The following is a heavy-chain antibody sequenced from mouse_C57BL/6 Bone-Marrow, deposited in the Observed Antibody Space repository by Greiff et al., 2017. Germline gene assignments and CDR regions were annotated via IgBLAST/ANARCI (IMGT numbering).Heavy chain of an antibody. CDR1: GYTFTSYW. CDR2: IDPSDSST. CDR3: ARRTVDDY. D-gene: IGHD1-1*01. J-gene: IGHJ2*01. Sequence: QVQLQQPGAELVRPGTSVKLSCKASGYTFTSYWMHWVKQRPGQGLEWIGVIDPSDSSTNYNQKFKGKATLTVDTSSSTAYMQLSSLTSEDSAVYYCARRTVDDYWGQGTTLTVSS. V-gene: IGHV1-59*01.